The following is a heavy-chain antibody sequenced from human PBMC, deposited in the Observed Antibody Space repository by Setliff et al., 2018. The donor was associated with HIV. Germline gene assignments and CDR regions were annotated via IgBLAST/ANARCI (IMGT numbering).Heavy chain of an antibody. CDR2: INHRGGV. CDR3: AARPAAEFFEH. Sequence: SETLSLTCAVYGGSLSGFYWNWIRQSPGKGLEWIGEINHRGGVNYNPSFGSRLTMSVDTSRNQFSLKLTSVTAADTAVYYCAARPAAEFFEHWGQGTLVTVSS. J-gene: IGHJ4*02. CDR1: GGSLSGFY. D-gene: IGHD6-25*01. V-gene: IGHV4-34*01.